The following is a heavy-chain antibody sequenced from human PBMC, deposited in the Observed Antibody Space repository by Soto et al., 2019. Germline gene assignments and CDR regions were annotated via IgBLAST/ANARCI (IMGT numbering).Heavy chain of an antibody. CDR1: GGTFSSYA. D-gene: IGHD4-4*01. Sequence: SVKVSCKASGGTFSSYAISWVRQAPGQGLEWMGGIIPIFGTANYAQKFQGRVTITADESTSTAYMELSSLRSEDTAVYYCAYAYYSNYWAGIFPPTPHYYYYGMDVWGQGTTVTVSS. V-gene: IGHV1-69*13. CDR2: IIPIFGTA. J-gene: IGHJ6*02. CDR3: AYAYYSNYWAGIFPPTPHYYYYGMDV.